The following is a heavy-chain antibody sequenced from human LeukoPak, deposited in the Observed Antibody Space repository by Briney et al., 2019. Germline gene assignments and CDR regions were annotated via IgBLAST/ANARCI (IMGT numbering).Heavy chain of an antibody. CDR1: GFTFSSYW. CDR3: ARAAEEYYYDSSGHNWFDP. Sequence: GGSLRLSCAASGFTFSSYWMHWVRHAPGKGLVWVSRINSDGSSTSYADSVKGRFTISRDNAKNTLYLQMNSLRAEDTAVYYCARAAEEYYYDSSGHNWFDPWGQGTLVTVSS. D-gene: IGHD3-22*01. V-gene: IGHV3-74*01. J-gene: IGHJ5*02. CDR2: INSDGSST.